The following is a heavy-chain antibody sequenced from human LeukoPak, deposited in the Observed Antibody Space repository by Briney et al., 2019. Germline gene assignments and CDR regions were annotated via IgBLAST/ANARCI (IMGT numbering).Heavy chain of an antibody. Sequence: GGSLRLSCAASGFTFSSYAMHWVRQAPGKGLEWVAVISYDGSNKYYADSVKGRFTISRDNSKNTLYLQMNSLRAEDTAVYYCARDPYYDSSGYPSYFDYWGQGTLVTVS. CDR3: ARDPYYDSSGYPSYFDY. CDR2: ISYDGSNK. CDR1: GFTFSSYA. V-gene: IGHV3-30-3*01. D-gene: IGHD3-22*01. J-gene: IGHJ4*02.